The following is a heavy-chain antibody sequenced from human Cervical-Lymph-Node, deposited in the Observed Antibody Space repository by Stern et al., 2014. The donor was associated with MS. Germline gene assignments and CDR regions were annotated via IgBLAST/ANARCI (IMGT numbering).Heavy chain of an antibody. CDR3: ARGATQAFDP. CDR2: IYYRGST. CDR1: GGSISSYY. Sequence: QVQLQESVPGLVKPSETLSLTCTVSGGSISSYYWSWIRQPPGNGLEWIGNIYYRGSTHYNPSLKSRVTISVDTSKNQFSLKLSSVTAADTAVYYCARGATQAFDPWGQGTLVTVSS. V-gene: IGHV4-59*01. J-gene: IGHJ5*02.